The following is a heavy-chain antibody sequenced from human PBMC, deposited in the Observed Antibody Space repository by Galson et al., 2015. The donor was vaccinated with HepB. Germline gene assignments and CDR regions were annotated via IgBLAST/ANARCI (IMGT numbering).Heavy chain of an antibody. V-gene: IGHV4-39*01. CDR1: GGSISSSSYY. Sequence: TLSLTCTVSGGSISSSSYYWGWIRQPPGKGLEWIGSIYYSGSTYYNPSLKSRVTISVDTSKNQFSLKLSSGTAADTAVYYCARHSYSSSWVYFDYWGQGTLVTVSS. CDR2: IYYSGST. CDR3: ARHSYSSSWVYFDY. J-gene: IGHJ4*02. D-gene: IGHD6-13*01.